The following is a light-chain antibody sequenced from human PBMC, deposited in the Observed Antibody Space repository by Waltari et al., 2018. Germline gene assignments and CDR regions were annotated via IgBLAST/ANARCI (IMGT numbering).Light chain of an antibody. Sequence: IVLTQSPGTLSLSPGERATLSCRASQSLSRSLAWYQQKPGQAPKLLIYGASTRATGIPDRFTGSGFGTDFSFTISSLEPEDFAIYFCQHYVRLPATFGQGTKVEIK. J-gene: IGKJ1*01. CDR2: GAS. CDR1: QSLSRS. CDR3: QHYVRLPAT. V-gene: IGKV3-20*01.